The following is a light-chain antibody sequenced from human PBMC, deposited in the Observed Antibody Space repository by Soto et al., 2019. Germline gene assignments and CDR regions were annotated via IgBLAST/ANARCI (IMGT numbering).Light chain of an antibody. CDR1: QSISTW. CDR2: DAS. J-gene: IGKJ1*01. CDR3: QQYYIYWT. Sequence: DIQMTQSPSTLSASLGDRVTITCRASQSISTWLAWYQQRPGKAPKLLIYDASTLESGVPPRLSGSGSGTEFTLTISSLQPGDFATYYCQQYYIYWTFGQGTKVEVK. V-gene: IGKV1-5*01.